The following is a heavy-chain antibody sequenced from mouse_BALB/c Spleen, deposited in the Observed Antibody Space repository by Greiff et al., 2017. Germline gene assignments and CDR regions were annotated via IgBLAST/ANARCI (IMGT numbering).Heavy chain of an antibody. CDR2: IWAGGST. CDR1: GFSLTSYG. V-gene: IGHV2-9*02. J-gene: IGHJ4*01. CDR3: ASRRYYYGSSPYAMDY. D-gene: IGHD1-1*01. Sequence: VQLVESGPGLVAPSQSLSITCTVSGFSLTSYGVHWVRQPPGKGLEWLGVIWAGGSTNYNSALMSRLSISKDNSKSQVFLKMNSLQTDDTAMYYCASRRYYYGSSPYAMDYWGQGTSVTVSS.